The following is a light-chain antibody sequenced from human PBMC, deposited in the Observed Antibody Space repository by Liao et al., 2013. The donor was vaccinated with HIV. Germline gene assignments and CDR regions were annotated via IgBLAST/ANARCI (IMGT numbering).Light chain of an antibody. Sequence: SYELTQPPSVSVSPGQTASVTCSGDKLGNKNICWYQQKPGQSPVLVMYEDDKRPSGIPERFSGSNSGNTATLIIGGAQDVDEADYYCQTWDSSTYVFGSGTKVTVL. CDR2: EDD. CDR1: KLGNKN. CDR3: QTWDSSTYV. V-gene: IGLV3-1*01. J-gene: IGLJ1*01.